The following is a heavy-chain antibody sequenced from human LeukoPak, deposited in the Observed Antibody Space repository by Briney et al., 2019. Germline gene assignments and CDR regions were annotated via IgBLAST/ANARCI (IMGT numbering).Heavy chain of an antibody. V-gene: IGHV1-69*05. CDR2: IIPIFGTA. CDR3: ARVWFGELLYDY. J-gene: IGHJ4*02. Sequence: GSSVKVSCKASGGTFSSYAISWVRQAPGQGLEWMGRIIPIFGTANYAQKFQGRVTITTDESTSTAYMELSRLRSDDTAVYYCARVWFGELLYDYWGQGTLVTVSS. CDR1: GGTFSSYA. D-gene: IGHD3-10*01.